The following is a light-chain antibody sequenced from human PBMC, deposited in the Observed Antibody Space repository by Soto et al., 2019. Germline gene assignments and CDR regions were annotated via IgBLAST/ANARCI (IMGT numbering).Light chain of an antibody. Sequence: DIQMTRSPSTLSASVGDRVTITCRASQSISSWLAWYQQKPGTAPKLLIYKASSLQSGVPSRFSGSGSGTEFTLTISSLQPDDFATYYCQQYSSYPYTFGQGTKLEIK. CDR3: QQYSSYPYT. V-gene: IGKV1-5*03. CDR1: QSISSW. J-gene: IGKJ2*01. CDR2: KAS.